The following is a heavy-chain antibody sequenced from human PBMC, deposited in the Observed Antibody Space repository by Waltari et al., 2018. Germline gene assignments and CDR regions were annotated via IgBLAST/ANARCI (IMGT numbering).Heavy chain of an antibody. CDR1: GLLFSRDW. D-gene: IGHD1-1*01. J-gene: IGHJ5*02. Sequence: QLVDSWGDLVQPGGSLSLSCTPSGLLFSRDWMTWGRQAPGKGLEWVANIDQDGREKYYVDSVKGRLTISRDNDKDSVVLNMNSLGVEETALYFCARGHATGDDPWGQGTLVTVSS. CDR2: IDQDGREK. CDR3: ARGHATGDDP. V-gene: IGHV3-7*01.